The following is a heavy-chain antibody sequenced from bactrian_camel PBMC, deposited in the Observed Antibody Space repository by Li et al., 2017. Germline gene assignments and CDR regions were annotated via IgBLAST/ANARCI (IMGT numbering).Heavy chain of an antibody. CDR1: GISFDDYN. V-gene: IGHV3-1*01. Sequence: VQLVESGGGLVQPEGSLRLSCAASGISFDDYNMGWVRQAPGKGLEWIGYISWSGERTAYGDSAKGQFTISRDNAKNTVHLEMKNLKSEDTARYYCATPTVVGWGLGYWGQGTQVTVS. J-gene: IGHJ6*01. D-gene: IGHD6*01. CDR3: ATPTVVGWGLGY. CDR2: ISWSGERT.